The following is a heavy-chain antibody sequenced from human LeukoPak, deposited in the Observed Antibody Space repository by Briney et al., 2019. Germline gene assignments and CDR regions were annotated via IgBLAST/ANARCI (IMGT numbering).Heavy chain of an antibody. J-gene: IGHJ4*02. CDR3: ARHPLRGSSSYFDY. D-gene: IGHD6-6*01. V-gene: IGHV4-4*09. CDR1: GGSISSYY. Sequence: SETLSLTCTVSGGSISSYYWSWIRQPPGKGLEGIGYIYTSGSTNYNPSLKSRVTISVDTSKNQFSLKLSSVTAADTAVYYCARHPLRGSSSYFDYWGQGILVTVSS. CDR2: IYTSGST.